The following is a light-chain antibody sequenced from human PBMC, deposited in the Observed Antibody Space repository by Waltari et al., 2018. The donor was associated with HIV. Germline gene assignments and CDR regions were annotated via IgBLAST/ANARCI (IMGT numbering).Light chain of an antibody. CDR3: QSAGISSIWV. V-gene: IGLV3-25*03. CDR1: ILTKQS. J-gene: IGLJ3*02. CDR2: KDN. Sequence: SYELTQPPSLSVSSGQTARIHSSGAILTKQSAYWYQQKPGQAPVLLINKDNKRPSGIPQRFSGSSSGKTVTLTISGAQAEDEADYYCQSAGISSIWVVAGGTKVTVL.